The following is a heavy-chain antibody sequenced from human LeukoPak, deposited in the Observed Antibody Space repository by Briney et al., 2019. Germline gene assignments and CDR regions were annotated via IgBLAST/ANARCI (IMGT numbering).Heavy chain of an antibody. V-gene: IGHV3-48*01. CDR1: GFTFSNYG. CDR2: ISSNSRNI. D-gene: IGHD3-22*01. J-gene: IGHJ4*02. Sequence: GGSLRLSCAASGFTFSNYGMNWVRQAPGKGLEWVSYISSNSRNIDYAHSVKGRFTISRDNAKNSLYLQMNSLRAEDTAVYYCARSGSSGYYGTFDYWGQGTLVTVSS. CDR3: ARSGSSGYYGTFDY.